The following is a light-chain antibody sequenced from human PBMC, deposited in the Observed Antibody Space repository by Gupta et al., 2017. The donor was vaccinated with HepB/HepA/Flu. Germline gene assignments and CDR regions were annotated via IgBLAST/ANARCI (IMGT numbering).Light chain of an antibody. V-gene: IGLV2-23*02. CDR1: SSDFANYNL. CDR3: CLYANSPYV. CDR2: GVS. J-gene: IGLJ1*01. Sequence: QSALNQPASVSGSLGQSITISCTGSSSDFANYNLVSWHQQHPGKAPKLLVYGVSERPSGVSNRFSGSKSGNTASLTISGLQAEDEADYYCCLYANSPYVFGTGTKVTVL.